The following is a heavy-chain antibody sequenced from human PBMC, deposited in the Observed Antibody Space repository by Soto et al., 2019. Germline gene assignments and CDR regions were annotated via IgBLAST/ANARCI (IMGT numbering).Heavy chain of an antibody. CDR3: ARGYSYYDILTGYYSPDY. CDR1: GFTFSSYA. D-gene: IGHD3-9*01. J-gene: IGHJ4*02. V-gene: IGHV3-30-3*01. Sequence: PGGSLRLSCAASGFTFSSYAMHWVRQAPGKGLEWVAVISYDGSNKYYADSVKGRFTISRDNSKNTLYLQMNSLRAEDTAVYYCARGYSYYDILTGYYSPDYWGQGTLVTVSS. CDR2: ISYDGSNK.